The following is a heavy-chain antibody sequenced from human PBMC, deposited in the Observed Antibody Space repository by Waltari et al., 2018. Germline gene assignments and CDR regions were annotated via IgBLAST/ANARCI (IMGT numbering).Heavy chain of an antibody. D-gene: IGHD3-3*01. CDR3: SRELSWSGRDY. V-gene: IGHV3-7*03. CDR2: IKEDGIGK. CDR1: GFPYHVYA. Sequence: EIHVVESGGGLVQPGESLRLSCLASGFPYHVYAMGWVRQAPGKGLEWVANIKEDGIGKNYVDSVKGRFTISRDNAKNSVFLEMNSLSVEDTAVYYCSRELSWSGRDYWGQGALVTVSS. J-gene: IGHJ4*02.